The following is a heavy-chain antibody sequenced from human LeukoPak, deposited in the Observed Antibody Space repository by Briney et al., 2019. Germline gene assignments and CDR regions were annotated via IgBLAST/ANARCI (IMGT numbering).Heavy chain of an antibody. J-gene: IGHJ5*02. CDR2: IGSNGRTI. V-gene: IGHV3-48*03. CDR3: ARAVYNTPYGPA. Sequence: GGSLRLSCAASGFTFRTYEMNWVPQAPGKGRQWVSYIGSNGRTIYYADSVRGRFTISRDDAKYSLYLQMNSLRAEDTAVYYCARAVYNTPYGPAWGQGTLVTVSS. CDR1: GFTFRTYE. D-gene: IGHD3-10*01.